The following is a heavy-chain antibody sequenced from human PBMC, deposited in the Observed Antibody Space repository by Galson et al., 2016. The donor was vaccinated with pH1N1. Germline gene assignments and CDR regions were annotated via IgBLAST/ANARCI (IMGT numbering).Heavy chain of an antibody. V-gene: IGHV2-5*01. J-gene: IGHJ5*02. CDR1: GFSLSTSGVG. CDR3: AHSLYGDYVGWFDP. D-gene: IGHD4-17*01. CDR2: IYWNDDK. Sequence: ALVKPTQTLTLTCTFSGFSLSTSGVGVGWIRQPPGKALEWLALIYWNDDKRYGPSLKSRLTITKDTSKNQVVLTMTNMDPVDTATYYCAHSLYGDYVGWFDPWGQGTLVTVSS.